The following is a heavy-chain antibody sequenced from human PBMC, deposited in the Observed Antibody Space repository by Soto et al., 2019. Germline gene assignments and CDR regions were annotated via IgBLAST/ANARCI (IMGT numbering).Heavy chain of an antibody. CDR3: ARSSEPAYWFDP. Sequence: VASVKVSCKASGYTFTSYGISWVRQAPGQGLEWMGWISAYNGNTNYAQKLQDRVTMTTDTSTTTAYMELKSLRSDDTAVYYGARSSEPAYWFDPWGQGTLVTVSS. CDR1: GYTFTSYG. D-gene: IGHD2-2*01. V-gene: IGHV1-18*01. J-gene: IGHJ5*02. CDR2: ISAYNGNT.